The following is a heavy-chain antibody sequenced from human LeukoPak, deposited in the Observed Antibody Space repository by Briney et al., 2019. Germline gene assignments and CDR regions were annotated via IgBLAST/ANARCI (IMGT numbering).Heavy chain of an antibody. Sequence: GGSLRLSCAASGFTFSSYGMHWVRQAPGKGLEWVAVIWYGGSNKYYADSVKGRFTISRDNSKNTLYLQMNSLRAEDTAVYYCAREVDTAMGAFDIWGQGTMVTVSS. CDR2: IWYGGSNK. CDR3: AREVDTAMGAFDI. CDR1: GFTFSSYG. J-gene: IGHJ3*02. D-gene: IGHD5-18*01. V-gene: IGHV3-33*08.